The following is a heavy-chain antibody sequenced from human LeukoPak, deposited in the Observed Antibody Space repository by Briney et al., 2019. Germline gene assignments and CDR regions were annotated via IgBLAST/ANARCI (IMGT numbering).Heavy chain of an antibody. CDR2: IIPIFGTA. Sequence: ASVNVSCKASGGTFSSYAISWVRQAPGQGLEWMGGIIPIFGTANYAQKFQGRVTITADESTSTAYMELSSLRSEDTAVYYCARSVSRGGDTAYYYYYYMDVWGKGTTVTVSS. CDR1: GGTFSSYA. V-gene: IGHV1-69*13. J-gene: IGHJ6*03. CDR3: ARSVSRGGDTAYYYYYYMDV. D-gene: IGHD2-21*01.